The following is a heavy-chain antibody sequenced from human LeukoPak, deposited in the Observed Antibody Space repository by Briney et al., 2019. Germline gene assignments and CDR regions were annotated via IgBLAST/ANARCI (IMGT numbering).Heavy chain of an antibody. Sequence: SETLSLTCTVSGTSISTSYWSWIRQFPGKGLEWIGFIDSSGHTDSNPSLGGRVTISMDASKNQFSLRLTSVTAADTAVYYCAKGFYDSRLNSNPFDFWGRGTLVTVSS. V-gene: IGHV4-4*09. J-gene: IGHJ4*02. CDR2: IDSSGHT. CDR1: GTSISTSY. D-gene: IGHD3-22*01. CDR3: AKGFYDSRLNSNPFDF.